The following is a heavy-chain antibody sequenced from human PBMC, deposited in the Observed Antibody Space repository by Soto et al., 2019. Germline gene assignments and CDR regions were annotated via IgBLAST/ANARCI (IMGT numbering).Heavy chain of an antibody. CDR1: GGSFSGYY. V-gene: IGHV4-34*01. CDR3: ARGPGGTAENMYNWSDHNAYGSGSSDFDY. Sequence: SETLSLTCAVYGGSFSGYYWSWIRQPPGKGLEWIGEINHSGSTNYNPSLKSRVTISVDTSKNQFSLKLSPVTAADTAVYYCARGPGGTAENMYNWSDHNAYGSGSSDFDYWGQGTLVTVSS. D-gene: IGHD3-10*01. J-gene: IGHJ4*02. CDR2: INHSGST.